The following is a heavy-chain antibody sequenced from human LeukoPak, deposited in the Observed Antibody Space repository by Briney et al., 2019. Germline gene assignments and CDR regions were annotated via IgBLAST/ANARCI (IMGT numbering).Heavy chain of an antibody. D-gene: IGHD6-13*01. CDR3: ARAGYSSSWYNAEYFQH. V-gene: IGHV4-34*01. CDR1: GGSFSGYY. CDR2: INHSGST. J-gene: IGHJ1*01. Sequence: SETLSLTCAVYGGSFSGYYWSWIRQPPGQGLERIGEINHSGSTNYNPSLKSRVTISVDTSKNQFSLKLSSVPAADTAVYYCARAGYSSSWYNAEYFQHWGQGTLVTVSS.